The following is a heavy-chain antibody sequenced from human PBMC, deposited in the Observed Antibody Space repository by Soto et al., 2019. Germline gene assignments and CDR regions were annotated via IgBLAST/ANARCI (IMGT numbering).Heavy chain of an antibody. CDR1: GYTFTGYY. V-gene: IGHV1-2*02. CDR3: ARGPLE. CDR2: IDPDTGDT. J-gene: IGHJ4*02. Sequence: QVRLVQSGAEVKKPGASVKVSCKASGYTFTGYYLHWVRKAPGRGPEWMGTIDPDTGDTDSSHKYHGRVTLTRDTAIDTAYMEVTGLTLDDTATYYCARGPLEWGQGTLVTVSS.